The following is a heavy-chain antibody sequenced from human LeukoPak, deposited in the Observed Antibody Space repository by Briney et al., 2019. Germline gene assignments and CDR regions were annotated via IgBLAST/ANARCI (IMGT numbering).Heavy chain of an antibody. V-gene: IGHV4-39*07. D-gene: IGHD6-19*01. CDR1: GGSISISSDY. Sequence: PSETLSLTCTVSGGSISISSDYWGWIRQPPGKGLEWIGEINHSGSTNYNPSLKSRVTISVDTSKNQFSLKLSSVTAADTAVYYCARGQWRRAFDIWGQGTMVTVSS. J-gene: IGHJ3*02. CDR2: INHSGST. CDR3: ARGQWRRAFDI.